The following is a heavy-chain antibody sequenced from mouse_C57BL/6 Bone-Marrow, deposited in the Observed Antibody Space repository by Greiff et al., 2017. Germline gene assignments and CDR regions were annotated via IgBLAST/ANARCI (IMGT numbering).Heavy chain of an antibody. J-gene: IGHJ1*03. CDR3: ARWRGNYYGSRYFDV. CDR1: GYTFTSYW. CDR2: INPSNGGT. V-gene: IGHV1-53*01. D-gene: IGHD1-1*01. Sequence: QVQLQQPGTELVKPGASVKLSCKASGYTFTSYWMHWVKQRPGQGLEWIGNINPSNGGTNYNEKFNSKATLTVDKSSSTAYMQLSSLTSEDSAVYYCARWRGNYYGSRYFDVWGTGTTVTVSS.